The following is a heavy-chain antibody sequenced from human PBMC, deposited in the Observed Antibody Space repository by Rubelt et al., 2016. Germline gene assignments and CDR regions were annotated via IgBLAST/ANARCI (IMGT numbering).Heavy chain of an antibody. CDR1: GGTFSSYA. CDR2: IIPILGIA. J-gene: IGHJ4*02. D-gene: IGHD6-19*01. Sequence: QVQLVQSGAEVKKPGSSVKVSCKASGGTFSSYAISWVRQAPGQGLEWMGRIIPILGIANYAQKFQGRVTITADKSTSTAYMELSSLRSEDTAVYYCARGGEVGSGWYAADDYWGQGTLVTVSS. V-gene: IGHV1-69*04. CDR3: ARGGEVGSGWYAADDY.